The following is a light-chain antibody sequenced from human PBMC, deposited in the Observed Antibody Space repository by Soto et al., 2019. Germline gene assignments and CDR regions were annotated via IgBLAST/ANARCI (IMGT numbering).Light chain of an antibody. CDR1: QSVRIN. V-gene: IGKV3-15*01. Sequence: EIVMTQSPATLSVSPGERATLSCRASQSVRINLAWYQQKPGQAPRLLIYGASTRDTGIPARFSGSGSGTEFTLTISSLQSEDFAVYDCQQYNNWPFTFGPGTKVDIK. J-gene: IGKJ3*01. CDR2: GAS. CDR3: QQYNNWPFT.